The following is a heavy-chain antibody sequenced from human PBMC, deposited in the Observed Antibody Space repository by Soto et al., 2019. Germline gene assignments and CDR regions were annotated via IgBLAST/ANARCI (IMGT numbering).Heavy chain of an antibody. V-gene: IGHV1-8*01. Sequence: ASVKVSCKASGYTFTSYDINRVRLVTGQGLEWMGWMNPNTGNAGYAQKFQGRVTMTRSTSISTAYMELSSLGSEDTAVYYCARLDSSGYYYYYYGMDVWGQGTTVTVYS. CDR3: ARLDSSGYYYYYYGMDV. J-gene: IGHJ6*01. CDR1: GYTFTSYD. CDR2: MNPNTGNA. D-gene: IGHD3-22*01.